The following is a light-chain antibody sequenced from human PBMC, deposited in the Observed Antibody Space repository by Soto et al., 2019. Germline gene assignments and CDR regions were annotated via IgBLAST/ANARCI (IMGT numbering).Light chain of an antibody. V-gene: IGKV3-20*01. CDR2: DAS. Sequence: EIVLTQSPGTLSLSTGERATLSCMASQSVSSNYLAWCQQKLGQAPRLLIYDASSRATGIPDRFSGSGSGTDFTLTISRLEPEDFVVYYCQQYGRSPTFGQGTKVDI. J-gene: IGKJ1*01. CDR3: QQYGRSPT. CDR1: QSVSSNY.